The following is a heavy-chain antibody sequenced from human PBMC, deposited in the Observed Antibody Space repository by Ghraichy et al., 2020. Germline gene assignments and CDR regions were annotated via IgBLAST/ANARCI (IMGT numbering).Heavy chain of an antibody. CDR3: AKDLVMHSGRYYFDY. J-gene: IGHJ4*02. D-gene: IGHD1-26*01. CDR1: GFTFSSYD. CDR2: ISGSGGST. Sequence: GGSLRLSCAASGFTFSSYDMSWVRQAPGKGLEWVSGISGSGGSTYYADSVKGRFTISRDNSKNTLYLQMNSLRAEDTAVYYCAKDLVMHSGRYYFDYWGQGTLVTVSS. V-gene: IGHV3-23*01.